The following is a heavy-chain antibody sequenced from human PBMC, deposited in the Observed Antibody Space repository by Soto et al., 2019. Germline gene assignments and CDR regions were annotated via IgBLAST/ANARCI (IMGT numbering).Heavy chain of an antibody. CDR2: MYYSGST. D-gene: IGHD5-12*01. CDR3: ARDLSGYDPKGMDV. Sequence: NPSETLSLACSVSVGSVRSGNHFWNWIRQPPGRGLEWLGYMYYSGSTNYNPSLKSRVTISVDTSKNQFSLKLSSVTAADTAVYYCARDLSGYDPKGMDVWGQGTTVTVSS. J-gene: IGHJ6*02. CDR1: VGSVRSGNHF. V-gene: IGHV4-61*01.